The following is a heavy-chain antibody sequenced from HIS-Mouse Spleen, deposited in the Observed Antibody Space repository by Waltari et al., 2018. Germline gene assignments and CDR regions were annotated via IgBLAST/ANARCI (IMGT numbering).Heavy chain of an antibody. V-gene: IGHV3-74*01. CDR3: ARERSSSSDAFDI. D-gene: IGHD6-6*01. Sequence: EVQLVESGGGLVQPGGFLRVSCVAFGFTFSSYWMHWVRQAPGKGLVWFSRINSDGRRTSYAVSVRGRFTIVRDNAKHTRYLQMNRLRADDTAVYYCARERSSSSDAFDIWGQGTMVTVSS. CDR2: INSDGRRT. CDR1: GFTFSSYW. J-gene: IGHJ3*02.